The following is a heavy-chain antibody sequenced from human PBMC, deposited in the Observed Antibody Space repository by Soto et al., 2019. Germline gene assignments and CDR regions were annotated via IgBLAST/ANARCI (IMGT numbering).Heavy chain of an antibody. Sequence: ASVKVSCKAPGYTFSSYAIHWVRQAPGQGLEWMGWINAGNGNTKYSQKFQGRVTITRDTSASTAYMELNSLRSEDTAVYYCARVDATYWGQGTLVTVSS. CDR3: ARVDATY. CDR2: INAGNGNT. J-gene: IGHJ4*02. CDR1: GYTFSSYA. D-gene: IGHD2-2*03. V-gene: IGHV1-3*01.